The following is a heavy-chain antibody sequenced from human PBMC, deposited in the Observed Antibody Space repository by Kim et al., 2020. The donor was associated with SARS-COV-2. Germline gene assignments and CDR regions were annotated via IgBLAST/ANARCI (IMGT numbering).Heavy chain of an antibody. CDR3: ARHGISGGSGTPQGNYYYYGMDV. V-gene: IGHV5-10-1*01. CDR1: GYSFTSYW. CDR2: IDPSDSYT. Sequence: GESLKISCKGSGYSFTSYWISWVRQMPGKGLEWMGRIDPSDSYTNYSPSFQGHVTISADKSISTASLQWSSLKASDTAMYYCARHGISGGSGTPQGNYYYYGMDVWGQGTTVTVSS. D-gene: IGHD3-10*01. J-gene: IGHJ6*02.